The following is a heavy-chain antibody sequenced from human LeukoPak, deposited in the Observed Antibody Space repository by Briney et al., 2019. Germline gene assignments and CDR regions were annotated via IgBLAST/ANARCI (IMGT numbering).Heavy chain of an antibody. CDR2: IYHSGST. CDR1: GGSISSGGYY. Sequence: PSETLSLTCTVSGGSISSGGYYWSWIRQPPGKGLEWIGYIYHSGSTYYNPSLKSRVTISVDRSKNQFSLKLSSVTAADTAVYYCAKAGEAEEVGDAFDIWGQGTMVTVSS. J-gene: IGHJ3*02. CDR3: AKAGEAEEVGDAFDI. D-gene: IGHD4-17*01. V-gene: IGHV4-30-2*01.